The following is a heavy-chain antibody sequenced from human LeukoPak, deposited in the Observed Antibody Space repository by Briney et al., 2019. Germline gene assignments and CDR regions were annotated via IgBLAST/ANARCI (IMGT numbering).Heavy chain of an antibody. CDR2: IYYSGST. CDR3: ARDVLLWFGASYYYYGMDV. CDR1: GGSISSGDYY. Sequence: SETLSLTCPVSGGSISSGDYYWSWVRQPPREGLGWVGYIYYSGSTYYNPSLKSRVTISVDTSKNQFSLKLSSVTAADTAVYYCARDVLLWFGASYYYYGMDVWGQGTTVTVSS. J-gene: IGHJ6*02. D-gene: IGHD3-10*01. V-gene: IGHV4-30-4*01.